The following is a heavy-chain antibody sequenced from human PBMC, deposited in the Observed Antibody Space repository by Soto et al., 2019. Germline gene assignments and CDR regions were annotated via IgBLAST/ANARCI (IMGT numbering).Heavy chain of an antibody. D-gene: IGHD5-12*01. Sequence: GGSLRLSCAASGFSFSNYAMNWVRQAPGKGLEWLSYISSSGSTIYYADSVKGRFTTSRDNAKNSLYLQVNSLRDEDTAMYYCASDKLSGYDSTPIDYWGQGTRVTVAS. J-gene: IGHJ4*02. CDR1: GFSFSNYA. V-gene: IGHV3-48*02. CDR2: ISSSGSTI. CDR3: ASDKLSGYDSTPIDY.